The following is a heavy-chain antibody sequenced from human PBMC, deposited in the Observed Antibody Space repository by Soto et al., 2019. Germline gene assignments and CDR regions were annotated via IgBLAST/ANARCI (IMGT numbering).Heavy chain of an antibody. V-gene: IGHV1-3*01. CDR3: ARCPTVTAQTLFDY. D-gene: IGHD4-17*01. CDR1: GYTFISYA. J-gene: IGHJ4*02. Sequence: ASVKVSCKASGYTFISYAMHWVRQAPGQRFEWMGWINAGNGNTEYSQKSQGRVTINRDTSASTAYMELSSLRSEDTAVYYCARCPTVTAQTLFDYWGQGTLVTVSS. CDR2: INAGNGNT.